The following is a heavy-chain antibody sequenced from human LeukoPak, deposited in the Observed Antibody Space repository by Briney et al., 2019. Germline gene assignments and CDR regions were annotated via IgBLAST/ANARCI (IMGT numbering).Heavy chain of an antibody. CDR3: ASRGYSYGFFDY. CDR2: IYYSGST. V-gene: IGHV4-59*08. J-gene: IGHJ4*02. Sequence: SETLSLTCTVSGGSISSYYWSWIRQPPGKGLEWIGYIYYSGSTNYNPSLKSRVTISVDTSKNQFSLKLSSVTAADTAVYYCASRGYSYGFFDYWGQGTLVTVSS. CDR1: GGSISSYY. D-gene: IGHD5-18*01.